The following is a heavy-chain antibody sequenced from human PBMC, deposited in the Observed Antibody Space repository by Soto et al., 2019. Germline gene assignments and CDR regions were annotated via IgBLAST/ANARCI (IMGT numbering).Heavy chain of an antibody. CDR1: GFTFSNAW. J-gene: IGHJ4*02. CDR3: TTGQVAGTRDY. V-gene: IGHV3-15*01. CDR2: IKSKTDGGTT. D-gene: IGHD6-19*01. Sequence: VGSLRLSCAASGFTFSNAWMSWVRQPPGKGLEWVGRIKSKTDGGTTDHVAPVKGRFIISRDDSKNMVYLQMNSLKTEDTAMYYCTTGQVAGTRDYWGQGTLVTVSS.